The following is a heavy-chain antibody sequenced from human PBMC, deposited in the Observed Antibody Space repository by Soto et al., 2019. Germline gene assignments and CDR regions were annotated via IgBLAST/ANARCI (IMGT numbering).Heavy chain of an antibody. CDR3: ANDGGAYHYGSGSYPHDY. Sequence: SLRLSCAASGFTFSSYAMSWVRQAPGKGLEWVSAISGSGGSTYYADSVKGRFTISRDNSKNTLYLQMNSLRAEDTAVYYCANDGGAYHYGSGSYPHDYWGQG. CDR2: ISGSGGST. V-gene: IGHV3-23*01. D-gene: IGHD3-10*01. J-gene: IGHJ4*02. CDR1: GFTFSSYA.